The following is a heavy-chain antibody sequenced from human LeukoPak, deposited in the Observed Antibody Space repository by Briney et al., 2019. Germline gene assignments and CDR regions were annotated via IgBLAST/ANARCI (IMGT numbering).Heavy chain of an antibody. D-gene: IGHD6-19*01. CDR3: ARVYSSGWFWFDP. V-gene: IGHV4-59*01. CDR1: GGSISSYY. Sequence: PSETLSLTCTVSGGSISSYYWSWIRQPPGKGLGWIGHIHYSGSTNYNPSLKSRVTMSVDTSKNQFSLKLSSVIAADTAVYYCARVYSSGWFWFDPWGQGTPVTVSS. J-gene: IGHJ5*02. CDR2: IHYSGST.